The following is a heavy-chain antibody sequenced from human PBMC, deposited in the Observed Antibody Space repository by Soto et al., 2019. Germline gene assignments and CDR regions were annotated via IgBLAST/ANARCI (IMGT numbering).Heavy chain of an antibody. CDR3: AKDGSWGDHYYFDN. J-gene: IGHJ4*02. Sequence: PGGSRRLSWAVSGFMFSSYAMTWVRQAPGKGLEWVSSISGSGGSTYYSDSVRGRFTISRDNSKKMLYLEMNSLKGDDTAVYYCAKDGSWGDHYYFDNWGQGTLVTVSS. CDR1: GFMFSSYA. D-gene: IGHD2-21*02. V-gene: IGHV3-23*01. CDR2: ISGSGGST.